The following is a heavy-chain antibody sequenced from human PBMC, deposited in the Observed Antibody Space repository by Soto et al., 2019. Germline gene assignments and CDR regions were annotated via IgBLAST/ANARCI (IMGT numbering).Heavy chain of an antibody. CDR3: TTSPPPRYCTNGVCYDSPYYYYYMDV. V-gene: IGHV3-15*01. J-gene: IGHJ6*03. D-gene: IGHD2-8*01. CDR1: GFTFSNAW. CDR2: IKSKTDGGTT. Sequence: GGSLRLSCAASGFTFSNAWMSWVRQAPGKGLEWVGRIKSKTDGGTTDYAAPVKGRFTISRDDSKNTLYLQMNSLKTGDTAVYYCTTSPPPRYCTNGVCYDSPYYYYYMDVWGKGTTVTVSS.